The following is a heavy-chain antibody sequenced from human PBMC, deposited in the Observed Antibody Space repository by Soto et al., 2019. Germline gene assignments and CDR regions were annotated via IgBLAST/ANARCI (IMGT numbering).Heavy chain of an antibody. CDR1: GFTFSSYW. J-gene: IGHJ3*02. CDR2: INSDGSST. CDR3: ARELWGGAARRQRAFDI. D-gene: IGHD6-6*01. Sequence: GGSLRLSCAASGFTFSSYWIHWFRQAPGKGLVWVSRINSDGSSTSYADSVKGRFTISRDNAKNTLYLQMNSLRAEDTAVYYCARELWGGAARRQRAFDIWGQGTMVTVSS. V-gene: IGHV3-74*01.